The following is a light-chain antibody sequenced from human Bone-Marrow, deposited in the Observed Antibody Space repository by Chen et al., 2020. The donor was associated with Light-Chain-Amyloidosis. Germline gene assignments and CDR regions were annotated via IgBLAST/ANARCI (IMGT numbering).Light chain of an antibody. V-gene: IGKV1-39*01. CDR1: LTINNN. CDR2: GET. CDR3: QPHHNTPLT. J-gene: IGKJ4*01. Sequence: DLQMTQSPSSLSASVLDRLTSTCRPSLTINNNLTWFQQKPGKAPQLLVYGETSLQTGVPSRFTGSHSSTEFTLSINGLQPEDYATYYCQPHHNTPLTVGGGTTVEIK.